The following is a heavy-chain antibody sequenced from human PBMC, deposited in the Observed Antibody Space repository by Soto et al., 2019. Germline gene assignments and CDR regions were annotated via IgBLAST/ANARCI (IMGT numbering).Heavy chain of an antibody. CDR2: IIPILDVA. V-gene: IGHV1-69*02. CDR1: GGTFSSYI. CDR3: ARRAVTYDYDTSGYLSFDY. D-gene: IGHD3-22*01. J-gene: IGHJ4*01. Sequence: SVKVSCKASGGTFSSYIITWVRQAPGQGLEWMGRIIPILDVATYAQKFQGRVTITADKSTSTAYMELSSLRSDDTAVYYCARRAVTYDYDTSGYLSFDYWG.